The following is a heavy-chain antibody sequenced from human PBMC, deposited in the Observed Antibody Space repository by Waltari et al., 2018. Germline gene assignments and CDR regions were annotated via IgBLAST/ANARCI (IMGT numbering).Heavy chain of an antibody. D-gene: IGHD1-26*01. Sequence: QVQLQESGPGLVKPSESLSLPCSVSSYSIRSGSYWGGRRQPPGKGLEWIGSIYHSGSAYYTPSLKSRVTISVDTSKNQFSLKLSSVTAADTAVYYCARANNQLGSGIYFSFDYWGQGTLVTVSS. CDR1: SYSIRSGSY. J-gene: IGHJ4*02. V-gene: IGHV4-38-2*02. CDR3: ARANNQLGSGIYFSFDY. CDR2: IYHSGSA.